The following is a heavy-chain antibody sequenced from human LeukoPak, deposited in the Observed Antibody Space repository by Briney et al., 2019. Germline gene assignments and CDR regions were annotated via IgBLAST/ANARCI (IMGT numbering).Heavy chain of an antibody. D-gene: IGHD3-16*02. CDR2: IYPGDSDT. CDR3: ASSSGNMITFGGVIVGGYFDY. Sequence: GESLKISCKGSGYSFTSYWIGWVRQMPGKGLEWMGIIYPGDSDTRYSPSFQGQVTISADKSISTAYLQWSSLKASDTAMYYCASSSGNMITFGGVIVGGYFDYWGQGTLVTVSS. CDR1: GYSFTSYW. J-gene: IGHJ4*02. V-gene: IGHV5-51*01.